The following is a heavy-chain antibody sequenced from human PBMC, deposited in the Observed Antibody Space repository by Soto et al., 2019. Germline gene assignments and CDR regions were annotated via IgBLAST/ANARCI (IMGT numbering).Heavy chain of an antibody. Sequence: APVKVSCKASGYVFSSYGIYWVRQAPGQGLEWAGWIAPFKGKMNFAPRLEARITMTVDTSTSTASLEVRTLTSDDTGVYFCAREGGSSSNNPLGPDYWGQGTLVAVAS. CDR3: AREGGSSSNNPLGPDY. J-gene: IGHJ4*02. CDR1: GYVFSSYG. D-gene: IGHD6-6*01. CDR2: IAPFKGKM. V-gene: IGHV1-18*04.